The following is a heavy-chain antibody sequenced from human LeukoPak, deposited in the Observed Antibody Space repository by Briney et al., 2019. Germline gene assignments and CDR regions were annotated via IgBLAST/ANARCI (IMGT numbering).Heavy chain of an antibody. Sequence: GGSLRLSCAASGFTFSSYGMHWVRQAPGKGLEWVAFIRYDESNKYYADSVKGRFTISRDNSKNTLYLQMNSLRAEDTAVYYCANGGPYYDFWSGYYTKNAFDIWGQGTMVTVSS. J-gene: IGHJ3*02. CDR3: ANGGPYYDFWSGYYTKNAFDI. CDR1: GFTFSSYG. CDR2: IRYDESNK. V-gene: IGHV3-30*02. D-gene: IGHD3-3*01.